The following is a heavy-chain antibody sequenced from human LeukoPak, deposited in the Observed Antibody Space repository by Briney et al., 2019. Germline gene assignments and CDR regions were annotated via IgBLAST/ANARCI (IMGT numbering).Heavy chain of an antibody. Sequence: QAGGSLRLSCAASGFTFDDYAMHWVRQAPGKGLEWVSGISWNSGSIGYADSVKGRFTISRDNAKNSLYLQMNSLRAEGMALYYCAKGMGYSSSKDFDLWGRGTLVTVSS. CDR1: GFTFDDYA. D-gene: IGHD6-13*01. J-gene: IGHJ2*01. CDR2: ISWNSGSI. CDR3: AKGMGYSSSKDFDL. V-gene: IGHV3-9*03.